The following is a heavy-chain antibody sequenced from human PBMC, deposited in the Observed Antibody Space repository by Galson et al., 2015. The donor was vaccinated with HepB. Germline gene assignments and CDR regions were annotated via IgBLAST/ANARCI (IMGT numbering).Heavy chain of an antibody. CDR2: ITGSGGSI. D-gene: IGHD3-10*01. Sequence: SLRLSCAASGFTFSSYAMSWVRQAPGKGLQWVSAITGSGGSIYYADSVKGRFTISRDNSKNTLYLQMNSLRAEDTAVYYCAKGGAPNHHYGSGNPFDYWGQGTLVTVSS. J-gene: IGHJ4*02. CDR1: GFTFSSYA. CDR3: AKGGAPNHHYGSGNPFDY. V-gene: IGHV3-23*01.